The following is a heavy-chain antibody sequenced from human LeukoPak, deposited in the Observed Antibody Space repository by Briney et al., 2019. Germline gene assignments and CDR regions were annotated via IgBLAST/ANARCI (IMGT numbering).Heavy chain of an antibody. CDR3: ARYPGGSSSWFPLGWYFDL. Sequence: SETLSLTCTVSGGSISSSSYYWGWIRQPPGKGLEWIGSIYYSGSTYYNPSLKSRVTISVDTSKNQFSLKLSSVTAADTAVYYCARYPGGSSSWFPLGWYFDLWGRGTLVTVSS. V-gene: IGHV4-39*07. CDR2: IYYSGST. CDR1: GGSISSSSYY. J-gene: IGHJ2*01. D-gene: IGHD6-13*01.